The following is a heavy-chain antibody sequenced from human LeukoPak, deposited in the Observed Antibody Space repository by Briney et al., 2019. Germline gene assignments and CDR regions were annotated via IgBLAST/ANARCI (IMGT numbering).Heavy chain of an antibody. Sequence: PGGSLRLSCAASGFSFSIYAMHWVRQAPGKGLEWVAVISYDGNNKYYADSVKGRFTISRDNSQNTLYLQMNSLTDEDTAVYYCARTGDYGSGSSRWRKFDNWGQGTLVTVSS. D-gene: IGHD3-10*01. CDR3: ARTGDYGSGSSRWRKFDN. CDR2: ISYDGNNK. V-gene: IGHV3-30-3*01. J-gene: IGHJ4*02. CDR1: GFSFSIYA.